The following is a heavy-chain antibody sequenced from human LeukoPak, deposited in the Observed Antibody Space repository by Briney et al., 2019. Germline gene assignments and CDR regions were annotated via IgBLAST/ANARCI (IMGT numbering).Heavy chain of an antibody. J-gene: IGHJ4*02. D-gene: IGHD3-10*01. CDR1: GYTFTGYY. CDR2: INPNSGGT. V-gene: IGHV1-2*02. CDR3: ARVFLAYYYGSGSYYDY. Sequence: ASVKVSCKASGYTFTGYYMHWVRQAPGQGLEWMGWINPNSGGTNYAQKFQGRVTMTRDTSISTAYMELSRLRSDDTAVYYCARVFLAYYYGSGSYYDYWGQGTLVTVSS.